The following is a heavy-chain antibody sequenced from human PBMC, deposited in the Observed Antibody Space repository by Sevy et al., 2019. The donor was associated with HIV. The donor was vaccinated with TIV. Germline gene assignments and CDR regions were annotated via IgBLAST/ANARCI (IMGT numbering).Heavy chain of an antibody. CDR3: ARVPSLYGSGSYYRVYYFDS. V-gene: IGHV4-34*01. CDR1: GGSFNGYF. J-gene: IGHJ4*02. D-gene: IGHD3-10*01. Sequence: PSETLSLTCAVYGGSFNGYFWSWIRHSPGKGLEWIGENNDVGSTRYNPSLKSRVTISVDTSKSQFSLKLTSVTAADTAVYFCARVPSLYGSGSYYRVYYFDSWGQGTLVTVSS. CDR2: NNDVGST.